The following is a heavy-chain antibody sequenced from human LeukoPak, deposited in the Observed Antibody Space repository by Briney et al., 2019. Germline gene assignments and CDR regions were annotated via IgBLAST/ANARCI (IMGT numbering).Heavy chain of an antibody. D-gene: IGHD2-2*01. CDR3: ARDEWRYCSSTSCQPLDY. Sequence: GGSLRPSCAASGFTFSTYSMNWVRQGPGKGLEWVSYISSSSSTIYYADSVKGRFTISRDNAKNSLYLQMNSLRAEDTAVYYCARDEWRYCSSTSCQPLDYWGQGTLVTVSS. V-gene: IGHV3-48*01. CDR2: ISSSSSTI. J-gene: IGHJ4*02. CDR1: GFTFSTYS.